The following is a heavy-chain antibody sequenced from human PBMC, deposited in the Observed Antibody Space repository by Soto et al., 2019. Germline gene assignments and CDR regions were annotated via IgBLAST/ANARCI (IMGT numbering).Heavy chain of an antibody. Sequence: EVQLLESGGGLVQPGGSLRLSCAASGFTFSSYSMSWGRQAPGKGLEWVSATSGSGGSTYYADSVKGRFTISRDNSKNTLYLQMNSLRAEDTAVYYCAKNPGIRYYYYYMDVWGKGTTVTVSS. CDR3: AKNPGIRYYYYYMDV. CDR1: GFTFSSYS. V-gene: IGHV3-23*01. J-gene: IGHJ6*03. D-gene: IGHD1-20*01. CDR2: TSGSGGST.